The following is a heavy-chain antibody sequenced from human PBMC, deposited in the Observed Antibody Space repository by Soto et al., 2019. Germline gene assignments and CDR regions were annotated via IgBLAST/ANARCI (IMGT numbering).Heavy chain of an antibody. CDR2: IYYGGSS. CDR3: ARHGSY. CDR1: GVSISSSSYY. Sequence: QLQLQESGPGLVKPSETLSLTCTVSGVSISSSSYYWGWFRQPPGKGLEWIGTIYYGGSSYSNPALKSRVTIALDTSKDQFSLTLTSGTAADTAVYYCARHGSYWGQGTLVTVSS. V-gene: IGHV4-39*01. J-gene: IGHJ4*02.